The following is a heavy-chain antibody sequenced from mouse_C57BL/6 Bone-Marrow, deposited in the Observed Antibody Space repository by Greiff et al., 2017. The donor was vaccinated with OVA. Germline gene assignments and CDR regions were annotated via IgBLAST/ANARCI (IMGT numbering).Heavy chain of an antibody. Sequence: EVKLMESGGGLVQPGESLKLSCESNEYEFPSHDMSWVRKTPEKRLELVAAINSDGGSTYYPDTMERRFIISRDNTKKTLYLQMSSLRSEDTALYYGARSLMVTTRDFDYWGQGTTLTVSS. CDR3: ARSLMVTTRDFDY. CDR1: EYEFPSHD. CDR2: INSDGGST. V-gene: IGHV5-2*01. J-gene: IGHJ2*01. D-gene: IGHD2-3*01.